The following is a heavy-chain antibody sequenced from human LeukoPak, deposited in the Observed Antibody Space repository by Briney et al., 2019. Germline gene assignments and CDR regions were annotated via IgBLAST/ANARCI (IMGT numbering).Heavy chain of an antibody. J-gene: IGHJ6*02. Sequence: PSETLSLTCAVYGGSFSGYYWSWIRQPPGKGLEWIGEINHSGSTNYNPSLKSRVTISVDTSKNQFSLKLSSVTAADTAVYYCARGNPDIDYYGSGRYYGMDVWGQGTTVTVSS. CDR3: ARGNPDIDYYGSGRYYGMDV. D-gene: IGHD3-10*01. V-gene: IGHV4-34*01. CDR2: INHSGST. CDR1: GGSFSGYY.